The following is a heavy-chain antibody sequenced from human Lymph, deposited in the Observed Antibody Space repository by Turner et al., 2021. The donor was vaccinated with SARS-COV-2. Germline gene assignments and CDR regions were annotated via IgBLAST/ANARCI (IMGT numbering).Heavy chain of an antibody. CDR3: ARDTGGQVDV. CDR2: ISYDGSNK. CDR1: GFTFSSYA. J-gene: IGHJ6*02. V-gene: IGHV3-30-3*01. Sequence: QVQLVESGGGVVQPGRSLRLSCAASGFTFSSYAMHWVRQATGKGLEWVAVISYDGSNKYYADSVKGRFTISRDNSKNTLYLQMNSLRAEDTAVYHCARDTGGQVDVWGQGTTVTVSS. D-gene: IGHD2-8*02.